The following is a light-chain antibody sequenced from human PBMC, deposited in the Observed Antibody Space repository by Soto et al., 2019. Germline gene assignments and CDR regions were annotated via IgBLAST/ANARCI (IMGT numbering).Light chain of an antibody. V-gene: IGLV2-8*01. CDR3: QVCESNSVFV. CDR2: DVN. CDR1: LSDLNGRDF. J-gene: IGLJ1*01. Sequence: QSVLTQPPSASGSPGQSVTISCTGTLSDLNGRDFVSWYRQDPGKAPRLIIYDVNTRPSGVPDRFSGSTSGNTASLTVSRVEAGDEADYYCQVCESNSVFVFGIGTKVTVL.